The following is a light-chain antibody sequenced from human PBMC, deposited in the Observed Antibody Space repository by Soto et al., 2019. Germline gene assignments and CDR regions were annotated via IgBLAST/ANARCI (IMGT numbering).Light chain of an antibody. CDR1: QDINYW. J-gene: IGKJ1*01. CDR2: KAS. V-gene: IGKV1-5*03. Sequence: DIQMTQSPSTLSASVGDRVTITCRASQDINYWLAWYQQKPGKAPRLLIQKASTLESGVPSRFTGSRSGTEFTLTISSLQPDDFATYDCQQYNSYKTFGQGTKVEI. CDR3: QQYNSYKT.